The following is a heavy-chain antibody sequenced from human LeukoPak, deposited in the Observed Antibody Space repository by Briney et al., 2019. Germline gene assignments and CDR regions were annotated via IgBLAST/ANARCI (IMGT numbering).Heavy chain of an antibody. CDR1: GYTFTSYG. J-gene: IGHJ5*02. CDR3: ARAPSYSSSWSRWFDP. D-gene: IGHD6-13*01. Sequence: ASVKVSCKASGYTFTSYGISWVRQAPGQGLEWMGWISAYNGNTNYAQKLQGRVTMTTDTSTSTAYMELRSLRSDDTAVYYCARAPSYSSSWSRWFDPWGQGTLVTVSS. CDR2: ISAYNGNT. V-gene: IGHV1-18*01.